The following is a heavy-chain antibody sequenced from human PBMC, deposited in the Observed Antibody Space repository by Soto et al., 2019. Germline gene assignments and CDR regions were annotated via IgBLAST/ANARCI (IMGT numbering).Heavy chain of an antibody. V-gene: IGHV4-34*01. J-gene: IGHJ4*02. Sequence: QVQLQQWGAGLLKPSETLSLTCAVYGGSFSGYYWSWIRQPPGKGLEWIGEINHSGSTNYNPSLKSRVTISVDTSKNQVSLKLSSVTAADTAVYYCARTIVGAPDYWGQGTLVTVSS. CDR2: INHSGST. CDR3: ARTIVGAPDY. D-gene: IGHD1-26*01. CDR1: GGSFSGYY.